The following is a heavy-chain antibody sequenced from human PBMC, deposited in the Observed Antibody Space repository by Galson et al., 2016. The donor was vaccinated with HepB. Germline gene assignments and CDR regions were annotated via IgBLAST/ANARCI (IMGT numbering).Heavy chain of an antibody. Sequence: SETLSLTCTVSRGSIRSSDYYWGWIRQPPGKGLEWIGSIYNSGSTYYNPSLKSRVTISVDTSKNQFSLKLTSVTAADKAVYYCATHDRLATQFETWGQGTLVTVSS. V-gene: IGHV4-39*01. J-gene: IGHJ5*02. CDR2: IYNSGST. CDR3: ATHDRLATQFET. CDR1: RGSIRSSDYY. D-gene: IGHD3-9*01.